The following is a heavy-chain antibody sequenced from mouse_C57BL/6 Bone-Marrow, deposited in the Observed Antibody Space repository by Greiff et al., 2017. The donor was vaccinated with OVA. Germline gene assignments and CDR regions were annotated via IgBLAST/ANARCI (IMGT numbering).Heavy chain of an antibody. D-gene: IGHD1-1*01. J-gene: IGHJ1*03. CDR3: AREVFITTGYFDV. CDR2: IDPSDSYT. CDR1: GYTFTRSW. Sequence: VQLQQPGAELVRPGTSVPLSCQASGYTFTRSWLHWVPPSPGQGLAWIGVIDPSDSYTNSNQKFKGTATLTVDTSSSTAYMQLSSLTSEDSAVYYCAREVFITTGYFDVWGTGTTVTVSS. V-gene: IGHV1-59*01.